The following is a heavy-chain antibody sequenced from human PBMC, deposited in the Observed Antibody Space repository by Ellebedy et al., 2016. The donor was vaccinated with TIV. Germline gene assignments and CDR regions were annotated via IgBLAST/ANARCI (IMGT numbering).Heavy chain of an antibody. J-gene: IGHJ2*01. CDR3: ARAPEGYCSSTSCSYAFDL. V-gene: IGHV3-21*01. D-gene: IGHD2-2*01. CDR1: GFTFSSYS. CDR2: ISSSSSYI. Sequence: GESLKISXAASGFTFSSYSMNWVRQAPGKGLEWVSSISSSSSYIYYADSVKGRFTISRDNAKNSLYLQMNSLRAEDTAVYYCARAPEGYCSSTSCSYAFDLWGRGTLVTVSS.